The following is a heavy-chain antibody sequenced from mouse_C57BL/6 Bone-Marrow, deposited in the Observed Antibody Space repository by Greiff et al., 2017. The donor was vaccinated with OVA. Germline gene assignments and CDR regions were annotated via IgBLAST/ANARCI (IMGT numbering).Heavy chain of an antibody. CDR1: GYAFSSYW. J-gene: IGHJ1*03. V-gene: IGHV1-80*01. Sequence: VQLQQSGAELVKPGASVKISCKASGYAFSSYWMNWVKQRPGKGLEWIGQIYPGDGDTNYNGKFKGKATLTADKSSSTAYMQLSSLTSEDSAVYFCARRGLRSNWYFDVWGTGTTVTVSS. D-gene: IGHD1-1*01. CDR2: IYPGDGDT. CDR3: ARRGLRSNWYFDV.